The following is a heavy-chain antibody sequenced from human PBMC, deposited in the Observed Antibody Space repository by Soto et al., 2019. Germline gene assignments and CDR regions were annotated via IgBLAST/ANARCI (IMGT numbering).Heavy chain of an antibody. D-gene: IGHD2-21*02. Sequence: SETLSLTCAVYGGSFSGYYWTWIRQPPGKGLEWIGEINHSGTINFNPSLKSRLTISPDTSKKHFSLKLSSVTDADTAAYYCARADRTLVTSYSLDVWGQGTTVTVSS. CDR1: GGSFSGYY. CDR3: ARADRTLVTSYSLDV. CDR2: INHSGTI. V-gene: IGHV4-34*01. J-gene: IGHJ6*02.